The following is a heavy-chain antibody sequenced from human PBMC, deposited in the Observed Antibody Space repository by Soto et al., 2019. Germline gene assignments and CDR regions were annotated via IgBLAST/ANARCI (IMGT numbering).Heavy chain of an antibody. D-gene: IGHD5-12*01. V-gene: IGHV4-31*03. J-gene: IGHJ4*02. Sequence: QVQLQESGPGLVKPSQTLSLTCTVSGGSISRSGYYWSWIRQHPGKGLEWIGYIYFSGSTYYNPSLQSRVTISVDTSKNQFSLNLNSVTAADTAVYYCAGIVATNFDYWGQGTLVTVSS. CDR3: AGIVATNFDY. CDR2: IYFSGST. CDR1: GGSISRSGYY.